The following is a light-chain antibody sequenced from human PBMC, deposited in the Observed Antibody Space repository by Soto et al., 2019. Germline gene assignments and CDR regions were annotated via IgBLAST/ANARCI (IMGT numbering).Light chain of an antibody. V-gene: IGKV3-20*01. CDR1: QSVSSSY. CDR3: QQYGSSPRT. J-gene: IGKJ1*01. Sequence: EIVLTQSPGTLSLSPGERATLSCRASQSVSSSYLAWYQQKPGQAPRLLIHGASSRATGIADRFSGSGSGTDFTLTISRLEPEDFAVYYCQQYGSSPRTFGQGTKVEIK. CDR2: GAS.